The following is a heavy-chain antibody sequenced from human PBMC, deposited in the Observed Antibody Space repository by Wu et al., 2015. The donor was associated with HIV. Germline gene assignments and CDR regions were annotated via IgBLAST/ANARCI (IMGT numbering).Heavy chain of an antibody. J-gene: IGHJ5*02. Sequence: QVQLVQSGAEVKKPGASVKVSCKASGYTFTSYDINWVRQATGQGLEWMGWMNPNSGNTGYAQKFQGRVTMTRNTSISTAYMELSSLRSEDTAVYYCARGLRDPSYSSGWYPLRRYNWFDPWGHGNPGHRPPQ. CDR3: ARGLRDPSYSSGWYPLRRYNWFDP. CDR2: MNPNSGNT. D-gene: IGHD6-19*01. CDR1: GYTFTSYD. V-gene: IGHV1-8*01.